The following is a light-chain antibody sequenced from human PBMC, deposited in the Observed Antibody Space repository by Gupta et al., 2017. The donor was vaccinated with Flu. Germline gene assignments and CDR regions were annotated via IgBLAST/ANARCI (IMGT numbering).Light chain of an antibody. Sequence: QSLLTQPPPVSGAPGRRVTFSCTGSSSNIGAGSDVHWYQQRTGTAPKLLIYGNSKRHSGVPDRFSGSKSGTSASVAITGLQAEDEADYYCQSDDSSRSGWVFGGGTKLTVL. CDR2: GNS. CDR3: QSDDSSRSGWV. CDR1: SSNIGAGSD. V-gene: IGLV1-40*01. J-gene: IGLJ3*02.